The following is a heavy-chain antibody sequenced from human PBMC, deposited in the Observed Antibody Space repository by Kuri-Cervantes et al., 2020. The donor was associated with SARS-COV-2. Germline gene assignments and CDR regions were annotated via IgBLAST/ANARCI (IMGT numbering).Heavy chain of an antibody. CDR1: GFTFSSYS. J-gene: IGHJ6*03. CDR3: ARDGSRYSTSSFNYYYYMDV. CDR2: ISSSSNYI. Sequence: GGSLRLSCAASGFTFSSYSMNWVLQAPGKGLEWVSFISSSSNYIYYADSLKGRFTISRDNAKNSLYLQMNSPRAEDTAVYYCARDGSRYSTSSFNYYYYMDVWGKGTTVTVSS. V-gene: IGHV3-21*01. D-gene: IGHD6-6*01.